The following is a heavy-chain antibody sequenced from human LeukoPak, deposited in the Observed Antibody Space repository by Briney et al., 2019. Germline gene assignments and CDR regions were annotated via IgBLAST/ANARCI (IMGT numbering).Heavy chain of an antibody. J-gene: IGHJ2*01. CDR1: GYTFTSYD. V-gene: IGHV1-8*01. CDR2: MNPTSGNT. CDR3: TRMRGYTYGYWYLDL. D-gene: IGHD5-18*01. Sequence: ASVKVSCKAAGYTFTSYDINWVRQAPGQGLEWMGWMNPTSGNTGYAQTFQGRVTMTRDASIATAYMELSSLTSEDTALYYCTRMRGYTYGYWYLDLWGRGTPVTVSS.